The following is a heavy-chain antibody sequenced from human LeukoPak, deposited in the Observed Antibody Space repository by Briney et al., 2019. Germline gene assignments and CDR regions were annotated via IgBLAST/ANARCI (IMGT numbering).Heavy chain of an antibody. D-gene: IGHD1-1*01. CDR2: TSVTTTNL. V-gene: IGHV3-23*01. CDR3: AKEDERSRAPGQACHF. CDR1: GFTFSRFS. J-gene: IGHJ3*01. Sequence: GGSLRLSCATSGFTFSRFSMGWVRQAPGKGLEWVALTSVTTTNLHYADSVTGRFIVSRDNFRSTLYLHMTSLRADDTALYYCAKEDERSRAPGQACHFWGQGTIVTVSA.